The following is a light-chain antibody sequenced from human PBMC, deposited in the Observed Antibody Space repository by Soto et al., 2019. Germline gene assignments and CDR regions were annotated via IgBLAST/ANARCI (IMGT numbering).Light chain of an antibody. Sequence: QSALTQPASVSGSPGQSIAISCTGTSSDVGAYNYVSWYQQHPDKAPKLMIYDVSNRPSGVSNRFSGSKSGDTASLTISGLQPEDEADYYCSSYTTTSPYVFGTGTKLTVL. CDR3: SSYTTTSPYV. CDR2: DVS. CDR1: SSDVGAYNY. V-gene: IGLV2-14*03. J-gene: IGLJ1*01.